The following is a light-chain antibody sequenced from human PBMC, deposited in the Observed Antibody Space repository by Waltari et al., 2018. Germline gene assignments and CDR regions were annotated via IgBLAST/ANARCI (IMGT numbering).Light chain of an antibody. CDR3: QQYNQWPLT. J-gene: IGKJ4*01. CDR2: DRS. Sequence: ETVMTQSPATLSVSPVESVTLSCGASHAVSTNVAWYQHRPGQAPRLLIYDRSTRATDIPARFSGGGSGSDFTLTISNLQSEDFAEYYCQQYNQWPLTFGGGTKVEIK. V-gene: IGKV3-15*01. CDR1: HAVSTN.